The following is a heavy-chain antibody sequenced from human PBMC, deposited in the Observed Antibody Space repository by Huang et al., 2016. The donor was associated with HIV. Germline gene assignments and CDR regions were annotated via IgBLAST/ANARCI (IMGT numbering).Heavy chain of an antibody. CDR2: IRSKINGYAT. Sequence: EVQLVESGGGLVQPGGSLKLSCAASGFTLSGSAMHWVRQASGGGLQLVGRIRSKINGYATVYSASVKGRFTISRDDSKNTAYLQMNSLKTEDTAVYYCSRHPFDYYDSTDTGALDIWGQGTMVTVSS. J-gene: IGHJ3*02. V-gene: IGHV3-73*02. CDR3: SRHPFDYYDSTDTGALDI. CDR1: GFTLSGSA. D-gene: IGHD3-22*01.